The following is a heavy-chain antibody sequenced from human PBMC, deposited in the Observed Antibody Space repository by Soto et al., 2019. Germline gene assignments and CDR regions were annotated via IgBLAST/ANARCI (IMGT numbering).Heavy chain of an antibody. CDR3: VAGKYYFDY. V-gene: IGHV3-30*03. D-gene: IGHD6-19*01. Sequence: GGSLRLSCAASGFSFSSYGMQWVRQAPGKGLEWVAVISYDGSNKYYAGSVKDRFTISRDNSKKTLYLQMNSLRADDTAVYYCVAGKYYFDYCGQGTLVTVSS. CDR1: GFSFSSYG. J-gene: IGHJ4*02. CDR2: ISYDGSNK.